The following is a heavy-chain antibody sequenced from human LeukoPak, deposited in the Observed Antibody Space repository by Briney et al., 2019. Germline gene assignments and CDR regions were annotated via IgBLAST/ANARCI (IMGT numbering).Heavy chain of an antibody. CDR3: ARDARWELSHFDY. V-gene: IGHV3-21*01. CDR2: ISGSSSYI. D-gene: IGHD1-26*01. J-gene: IGHJ4*02. CDR1: GFTFSSYS. Sequence: GGSLRLSCAASGFTFSSYSMNWVRQAPGKGLEWVSCISGSSSYIYSADSVKGRFTISRHNAKNSLYLQMNSLRAEDTAVYYCARDARWELSHFDYWGQGTLVTVSS.